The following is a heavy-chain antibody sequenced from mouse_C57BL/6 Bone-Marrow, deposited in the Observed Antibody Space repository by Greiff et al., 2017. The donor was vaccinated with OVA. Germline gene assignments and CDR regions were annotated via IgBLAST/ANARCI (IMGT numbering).Heavy chain of an antibody. J-gene: IGHJ1*03. Sequence: EVKLMESGGGLVKPGGSLKLSCAASGFTFSEYGMHWVRQAPEKGLEWVAYISSGSSTIYYADTVKGRFTISRDNAKNTLFLQMTSLRSEDTAMYYCARSLRYWYFDVWGTGTTVTVSS. D-gene: IGHD1-1*01. V-gene: IGHV5-17*01. CDR1: GFTFSEYG. CDR2: ISSGSSTI. CDR3: ARSLRYWYFDV.